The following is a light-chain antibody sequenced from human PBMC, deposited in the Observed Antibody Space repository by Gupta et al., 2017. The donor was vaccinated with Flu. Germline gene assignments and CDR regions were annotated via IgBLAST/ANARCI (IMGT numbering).Light chain of an antibody. Sequence: QTVVTQEPSFSVSPGGTVTLTCGLSSGSVSSGYYPSWYQQTPGQAPLTLIYNTNTRSSGVPDRFSGSIVGNTAALTITGAQADDESDYYCVLDMGSDIQVFGGGTKLTVL. J-gene: IGLJ2*01. CDR1: SGSVSSGYY. CDR2: NTN. CDR3: VLDMGSDIQV. V-gene: IGLV8-61*01.